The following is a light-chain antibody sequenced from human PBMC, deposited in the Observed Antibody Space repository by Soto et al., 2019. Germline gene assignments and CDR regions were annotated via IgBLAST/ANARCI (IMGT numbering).Light chain of an antibody. CDR3: QQYYSIPWT. CDR2: WAS. Sequence: DIVMTQSPDSLAVSLGERATINCKSSQSVLFSSNNNNRLAWYQQKPGQPPKLLIYWASTRESGVPDRFSGTGSGTDFTLTIISLQAEDVAVYYCQQYYSIPWTFGQGTKVEIK. J-gene: IGKJ1*01. V-gene: IGKV4-1*01. CDR1: QSVLFSSNNNNR.